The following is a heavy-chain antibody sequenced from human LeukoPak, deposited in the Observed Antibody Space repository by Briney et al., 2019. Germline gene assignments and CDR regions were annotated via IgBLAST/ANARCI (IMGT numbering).Heavy chain of an antibody. J-gene: IGHJ4*02. CDR2: IKSKSERGTT. CDR3: TTDPTHDDYDILTGYGFRIDY. Sequence: PGGSLRLSCAASGFTFSNGWMSWVRQAPGKGLEWVGRIKSKSERGTTDYAAPVKGRFTISRDGSTNTVYLHMNSLKTEDTAVYYCTTDPTHDDYDILTGYGFRIDYWGQGTLVTVSS. V-gene: IGHV3-15*01. D-gene: IGHD3-9*01. CDR1: GFTFSNGW.